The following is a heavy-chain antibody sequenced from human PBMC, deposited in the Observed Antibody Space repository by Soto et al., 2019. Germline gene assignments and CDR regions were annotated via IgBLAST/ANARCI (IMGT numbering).Heavy chain of an antibody. V-gene: IGHV3-23*01. J-gene: IGHJ6*02. D-gene: IGHD2-21*02. Sequence: GGSLRLSCAASGFSFRTYTMSWVRQAPGKGLEWLSVISGSGGSPSYADSVQGRFVISRDNARNTLYLHMNSLRAEDTAMYYCARHSAGGGNSIYYGMDVWGQGTTVTVSS. CDR1: GFSFRTYT. CDR3: ARHSAGGGNSIYYGMDV. CDR2: ISGSGGSP.